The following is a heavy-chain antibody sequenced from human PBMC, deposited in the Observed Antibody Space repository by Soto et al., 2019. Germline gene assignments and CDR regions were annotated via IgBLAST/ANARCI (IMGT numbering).Heavy chain of an antibody. CDR1: GASVSHGY. D-gene: IGHD3-22*01. Sequence: QMQLQASGPGLVKPSETLSLTCNVSGASVSHGYWSWIRQPPGKALEWIGFMYFGGSFNYNPSLTSRATISVETSKNQFSMKLTSVTASDTAVYYCARNYYDSTGFAVDPWGQGTLVTVSS. V-gene: IGHV4-59*02. CDR3: ARNYYDSTGFAVDP. CDR2: MYFGGSF. J-gene: IGHJ5*02.